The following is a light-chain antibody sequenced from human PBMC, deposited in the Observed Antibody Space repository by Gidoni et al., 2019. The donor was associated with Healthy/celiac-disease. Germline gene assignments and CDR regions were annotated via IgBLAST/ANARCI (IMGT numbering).Light chain of an antibody. CDR3: SSYTSSSTVV. CDR2: DVS. Sequence: QSARTQPASVSGCPGQSITISCTGTSSDVGGYNYVSWYQQHPGKAPKLMIYDVSNRPSGVSNRFSGSKSGNTASLTISGLQAEDEADYYCSSYTSSSTVVFGGGTKLTVL. CDR1: SSDVGGYNY. J-gene: IGLJ2*01. V-gene: IGLV2-14*03.